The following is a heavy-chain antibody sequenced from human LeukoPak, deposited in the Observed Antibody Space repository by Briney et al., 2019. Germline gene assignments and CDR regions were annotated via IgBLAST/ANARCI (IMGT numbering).Heavy chain of an antibody. CDR3: AKEFRNDFWSGYFHFNGMDV. CDR1: GFTFSSYA. D-gene: IGHD3-3*01. CDR2: ISWDGGST. Sequence: PGGSLRLSCAASGFTFSSYAMSWVRQAPGKGLEWVSLISWDGGSTYYADSVKGRFTISRDNSKNSLYLQMNSLRTEDTALYYCAKEFRNDFWSGYFHFNGMDVWGQGTTVTVSS. J-gene: IGHJ6*02. V-gene: IGHV3-43*01.